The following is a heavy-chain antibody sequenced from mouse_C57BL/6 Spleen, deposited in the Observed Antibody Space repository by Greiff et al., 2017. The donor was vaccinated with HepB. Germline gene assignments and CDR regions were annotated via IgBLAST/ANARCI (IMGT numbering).Heavy chain of an antibody. CDR1: GFNIKDDY. D-gene: IGHD1-1*01. V-gene: IGHV14-4*01. J-gene: IGHJ4*01. Sequence: VQLQQSGAELVRPGASVKLSCTASGFNIKDDYMHWVKQRPEQGLEWIGWIDPENGDTEYASKFQGKATITADTSSNTAYLQLSSLTSEDTAVYYCTTVYYYGSRAMDYWGQGTSVTVSS. CDR3: TTVYYYGSRAMDY. CDR2: IDPENGDT.